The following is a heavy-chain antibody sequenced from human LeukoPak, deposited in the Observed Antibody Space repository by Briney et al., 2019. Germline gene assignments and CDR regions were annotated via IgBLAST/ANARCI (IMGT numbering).Heavy chain of an antibody. CDR2: IYYSGST. V-gene: IGHV4-59*01. Sequence: SETLSLTCTVSGGSISSYYWSWIRQPPGKGLEWIGYIYYSGSTNYNPSLKSRVTISVDTSKSQFSLKLSSVTAADTAVYYCARDRGVTDTEFDYWGQGTLVTVSS. J-gene: IGHJ4*02. CDR1: GGSISSYY. D-gene: IGHD2-21*02. CDR3: ARDRGVTDTEFDY.